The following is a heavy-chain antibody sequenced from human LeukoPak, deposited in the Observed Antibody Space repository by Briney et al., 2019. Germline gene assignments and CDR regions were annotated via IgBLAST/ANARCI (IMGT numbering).Heavy chain of an antibody. J-gene: IGHJ6*03. CDR2: SLRSGKT. D-gene: IGHD2-2*01. Sequence: SETLSLTCTVSGGSINSGSYYWGWIRQPPGKGLVWIGSSLRSGKTYYNPSLKGRLTISVDTSKNQFSLRLSSVTAADTALYYCARMDSSTFYYYNYYMDVWGKGTTVTVSS. CDR1: GGSINSGSYY. CDR3: ARMDSSTFYYYNYYMDV. V-gene: IGHV4-39*07.